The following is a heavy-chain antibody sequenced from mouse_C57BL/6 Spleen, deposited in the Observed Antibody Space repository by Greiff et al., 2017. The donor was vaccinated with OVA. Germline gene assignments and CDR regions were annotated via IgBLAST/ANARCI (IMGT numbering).Heavy chain of an antibody. CDR3: AREIYYDYEDWFAY. CDR1: GFTFSSYA. Sequence: EVMLVESGGGLVKPGGSLKLSCAASGFTFSSYAMSWVRQTPEKRLEWVATISDGGSYTYYPDNVKGRFTISRDNAKNNLYLQMSHLKSEDTAMYYCAREIYYDYEDWFAYWGQGTLVTVSA. CDR2: ISDGGSYT. J-gene: IGHJ3*01. V-gene: IGHV5-4*01. D-gene: IGHD2-4*01.